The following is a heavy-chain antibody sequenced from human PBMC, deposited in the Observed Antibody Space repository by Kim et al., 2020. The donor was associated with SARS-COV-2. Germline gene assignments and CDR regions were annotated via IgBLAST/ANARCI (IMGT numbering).Heavy chain of an antibody. Sequence: SETLSLTCTVSGGSISSSSYYWGWIRQPPGKGLEWIGSIYYSGSTYYNPSLKSRVTISVDTSKNQFSLKLSSVTTADTAVYYCARRTIFGVTWGMDVWGQGTTVTVSS. V-gene: IGHV4-39*01. D-gene: IGHD3-3*01. CDR1: GGSISSSSYY. CDR3: ARRTIFGVTWGMDV. J-gene: IGHJ6*02. CDR2: IYYSGST.